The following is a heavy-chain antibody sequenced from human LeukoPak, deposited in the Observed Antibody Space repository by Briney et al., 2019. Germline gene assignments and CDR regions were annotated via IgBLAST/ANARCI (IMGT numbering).Heavy chain of an antibody. V-gene: IGHV4-4*07. Sequence: SETLSLTCSVSGGSISTYYWSWIRQPAGKGLEWIGRIYSSGSTNYNPSLKSRVTMSVDTSTNQFSLKLSSVTAADTAVYYCAKDEGEFTFDYWGQATLVTVSS. CDR3: AKDEGEFTFDY. J-gene: IGHJ4*02. CDR2: IYSSGST. CDR1: GGSISTYY. D-gene: IGHD3-16*01.